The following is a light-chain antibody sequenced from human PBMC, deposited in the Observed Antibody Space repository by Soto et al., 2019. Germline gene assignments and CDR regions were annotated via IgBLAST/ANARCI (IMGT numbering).Light chain of an antibody. V-gene: IGKV3-20*01. CDR2: GAS. J-gene: IGKJ4*01. Sequence: PWEGATLSCRASQSVSSSYLAWYQQKPGQAPRLLIYGASSRATGIPDRFSGSGSGTDFTLTISRLEPEDFAVYYCQQYGSSPLTFGGGTKVDIK. CDR1: QSVSSSY. CDR3: QQYGSSPLT.